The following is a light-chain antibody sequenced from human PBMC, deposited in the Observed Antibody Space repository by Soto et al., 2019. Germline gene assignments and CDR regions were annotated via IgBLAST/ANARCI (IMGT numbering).Light chain of an antibody. J-gene: IGKJ1*01. CDR2: GVF. CDR1: QSVGSTY. Sequence: EIVLTQSPDALSLSPGERVSLSCRASQSVGSTYLAWYQRKPGQAPRLLIYGVFIRATGIPDRFSGSGSGTDFTLTISSLGPEDLAVYYCQQYGDSPWTCGQGTKVDIK. CDR3: QQYGDSPWT. V-gene: IGKV3-20*01.